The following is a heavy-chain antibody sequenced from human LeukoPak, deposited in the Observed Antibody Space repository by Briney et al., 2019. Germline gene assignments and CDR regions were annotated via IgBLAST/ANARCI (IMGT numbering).Heavy chain of an antibody. CDR2: IRSKAYGGTT. D-gene: IGHD4-23*01. Sequence: GGSLRLSCTASGFTFGDYAMSWVRQAPGKGLEWVGFIRSKAYGGTTEYAASVKGRFTISRDDSKSIAYLQMNSLKTEDTAVYYCTRSRARWRIEGWFDPWGQGTLVTVSS. V-gene: IGHV3-49*04. J-gene: IGHJ5*02. CDR3: TRSRARWRIEGWFDP. CDR1: GFTFGDYA.